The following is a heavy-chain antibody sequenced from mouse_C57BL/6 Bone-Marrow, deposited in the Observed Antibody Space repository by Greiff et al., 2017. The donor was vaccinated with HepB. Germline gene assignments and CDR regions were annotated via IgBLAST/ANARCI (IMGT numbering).Heavy chain of an antibody. CDR1: GYTFTDYY. Sequence: EVQLQQSGPELVKPGASVKISCKASGYTFTDYYMNWVKQSHGKSLEWIGDINPNNGGTSYNQKFKGKATLTVDKSSSTAYMELRSLTSEDSAVYDCARSYYSIRFAYWGQGTLVTVSA. CDR2: INPNNGGT. D-gene: IGHD2-5*01. J-gene: IGHJ3*01. V-gene: IGHV1-26*01. CDR3: ARSYYSIRFAY.